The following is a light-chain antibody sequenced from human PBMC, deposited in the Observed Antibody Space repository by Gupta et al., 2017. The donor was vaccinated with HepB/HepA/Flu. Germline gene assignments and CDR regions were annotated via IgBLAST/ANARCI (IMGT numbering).Light chain of an antibody. J-gene: IGKJ3*01. CDR2: GAS. CDR3: QQYYTWPHT. Sequence: EIVMTQSPATLSVSPGERATLSFISSQSVSSNLAWYQQKPGQAPRLLIYGASTRATGIPARFSGSGSGTEFTLTISSLQSEDFAVYYCQQYYTWPHTFGHGTKVDIK. CDR1: QSVSSN. V-gene: IGKV3-15*01.